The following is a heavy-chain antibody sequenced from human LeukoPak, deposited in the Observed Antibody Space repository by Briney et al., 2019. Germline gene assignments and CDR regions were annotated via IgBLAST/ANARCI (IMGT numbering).Heavy chain of an antibody. CDR2: INHSGST. CDR3: ARILGVGDCSGGSCYSHKDHFDY. J-gene: IGHJ4*02. V-gene: IGHV4-38-2*02. D-gene: IGHD2-15*01. CDR1: GYSISSGYY. Sequence: PSETLSLTCTVSGYSISSGYYWGWIRQPPGKGLEWIGEINHSGSTNCNPSLKSRVTISVDTSKNQFSLKLSSVTAADTAVYYCARILGVGDCSGGSCYSHKDHFDYWGQGTLVTVSS.